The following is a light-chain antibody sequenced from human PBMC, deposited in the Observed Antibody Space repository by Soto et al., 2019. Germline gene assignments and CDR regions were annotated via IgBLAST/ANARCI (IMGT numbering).Light chain of an antibody. CDR2: DVD. J-gene: IGLJ1*01. Sequence: QSALTQPRSVSGSPGQSVTISCTGTSSDVGGYDYVSWYQHHPGKAPKLMIYDVDKRPSGVPGRFSGSKSGNTASLTISGLQAEDEADYYCCSYAGSYPFVFGTGTKLNVL. CDR1: SSDVGGYDY. V-gene: IGLV2-11*01. CDR3: CSYAGSYPFV.